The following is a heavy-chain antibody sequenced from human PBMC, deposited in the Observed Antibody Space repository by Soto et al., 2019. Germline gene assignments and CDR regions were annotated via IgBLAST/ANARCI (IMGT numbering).Heavy chain of an antibody. CDR1: CGSISGTAYY. D-gene: IGHD1-26*01. CDR3: ATNSGGLRSYFDY. V-gene: IGHV4-39*01. CDR2: IYYSGAT. J-gene: IGHJ4*02. Sequence: SETLSLTCTVSCGSISGTAYYWAWIRQPPGKGLEWIGSIYYSGATYYSPSLKSRVTMSVDTSKNQFSLNLNSVTAADTAVYYCATNSGGLRSYFDYWGQGTPVTVSS.